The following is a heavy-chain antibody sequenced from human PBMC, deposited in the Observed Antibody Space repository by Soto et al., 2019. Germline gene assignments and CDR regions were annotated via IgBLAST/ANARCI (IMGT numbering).Heavy chain of an antibody. D-gene: IGHD2-2*01. CDR2: IIPIFGTA. Sequence: QVQLVQSGAEVKKPGAPVKISCKASGFTFTDHAMNWVRQAPGQRPEWVGGIIPIFGTANYAQKFQGRVTITADESTSTAYMELSSLRSEDTAVYYCARESIVVVPAAIRGSLRDYYYYGMDVWGQGTTVTVSS. V-gene: IGHV1-69*13. J-gene: IGHJ6*02. CDR3: ARESIVVVPAAIRGSLRDYYYYGMDV. CDR1: GFTFTDHA.